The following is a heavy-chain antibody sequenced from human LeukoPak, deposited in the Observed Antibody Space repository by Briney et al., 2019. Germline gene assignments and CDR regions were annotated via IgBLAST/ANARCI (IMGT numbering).Heavy chain of an antibody. V-gene: IGHV1-18*01. Sequence: ASVKVSCKASGYTFTSYGISWVRQAPGQGLEWMGWISAYNGNTNYAQKLQGRVTMTTDTSTSTAYMELRSLRSDDTAVYYCAREGDCGGDCYSMGGGVVFDIWGQGTMVTVSS. CDR1: GYTFTSYG. D-gene: IGHD2-21*02. J-gene: IGHJ3*02. CDR3: AREGDCGGDCYSMGGGVVFDI. CDR2: ISAYNGNT.